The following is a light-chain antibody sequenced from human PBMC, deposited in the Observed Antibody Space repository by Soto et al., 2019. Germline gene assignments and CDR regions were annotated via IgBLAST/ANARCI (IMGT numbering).Light chain of an antibody. CDR2: DVS. Sequence: QSALTQPRSVSGSPGQSVTISCTGTSSDVGGYNYVSWYQQHPGKAPKLMIYDVSKWPSGVPDRFSGSKSGNTASLTISGLQAEDEADYYCCSYAGSYIPYVFGTGTKVTV. CDR3: CSYAGSYIPYV. V-gene: IGLV2-11*01. CDR1: SSDVGGYNY. J-gene: IGLJ1*01.